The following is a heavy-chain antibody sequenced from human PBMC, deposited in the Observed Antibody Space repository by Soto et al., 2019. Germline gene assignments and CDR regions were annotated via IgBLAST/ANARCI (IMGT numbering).Heavy chain of an antibody. CDR3: ARGGGPGAYGRGYYYYYMDV. D-gene: IGHD3-16*01. J-gene: IGHJ6*03. CDR2: MNPNSGNT. Sequence: ASVKVSWKAAGYTFTSYDINWVRQATGQGLEWMGWMNPNSGNTGYAQKFQGRVTMTRNTSISTAYMELSSLRSEDTAVYYCARGGGPGAYGRGYYYYYMDVWGKGTTVTVSS. CDR1: GYTFTSYD. V-gene: IGHV1-8*01.